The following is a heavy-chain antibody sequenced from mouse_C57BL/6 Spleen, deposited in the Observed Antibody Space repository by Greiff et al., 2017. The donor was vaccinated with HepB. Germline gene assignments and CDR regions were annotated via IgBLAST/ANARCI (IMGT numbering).Heavy chain of an antibody. CDR3: ASLQYYAMDY. Sequence: DVQLVESGPGLVKPSQSLSLTCSVTGYSITSGYYWNWIRQFPGNKLEWMGYISYDGSNNYNPSLKNRISITRDTSKNQFFLKLNSVTTEDTATYYCASLQYYAMDYWGQGTSVTVSS. V-gene: IGHV3-6*01. CDR1: GYSITSGYY. CDR2: ISYDGSN. J-gene: IGHJ4*01. D-gene: IGHD2-1*01.